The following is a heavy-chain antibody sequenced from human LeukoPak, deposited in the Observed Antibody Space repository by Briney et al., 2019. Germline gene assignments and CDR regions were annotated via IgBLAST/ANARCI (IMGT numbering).Heavy chain of an antibody. CDR3: ARGTTREWAEGDDAFDI. CDR1: GGTFSSYA. Sequence: GASVEVSCKASGGTFSSYAISWVRQAPGQGLEWMGGIIPIFGTANYAQKFQGRVTITADESTSTAYMELSSLRSEDTAVYYCARGTTREWAEGDDAFDIWGQGTMVTVSS. D-gene: IGHD1-14*01. J-gene: IGHJ3*02. V-gene: IGHV1-69*13. CDR2: IIPIFGTA.